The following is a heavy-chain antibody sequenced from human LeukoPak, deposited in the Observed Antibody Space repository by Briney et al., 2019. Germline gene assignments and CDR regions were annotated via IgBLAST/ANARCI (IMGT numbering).Heavy chain of an antibody. V-gene: IGHV3-30*02. D-gene: IGHD4-17*01. CDR3: AKPMTTLTPFDY. J-gene: IGHJ4*02. CDR2: ILYDGINT. Sequence: FILYDGINTYSAESVKWRFTISRDDSKKTLYLQMKSLRAEDTAVYYCAKPMTTLTPFDYWGQGTLVTVSS.